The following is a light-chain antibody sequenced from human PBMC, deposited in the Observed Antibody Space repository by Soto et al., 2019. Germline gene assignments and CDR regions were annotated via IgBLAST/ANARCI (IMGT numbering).Light chain of an antibody. J-gene: IGKJ1*01. Sequence: EIVLTQSPGTLSLSPGDRATLSCRASQGVSANSLAWYQHKVGQAPRLLIYGAFSRATGVPDRFSGIGSETDFTLTISRLEPEDFAVYYCQQYVTSPGTFGQGTKVEIK. CDR3: QQYVTSPGT. CDR2: GAF. V-gene: IGKV3-20*01. CDR1: QGVSANS.